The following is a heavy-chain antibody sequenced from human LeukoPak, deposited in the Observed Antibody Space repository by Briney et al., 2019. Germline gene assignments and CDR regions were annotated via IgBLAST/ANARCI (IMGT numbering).Heavy chain of an antibody. V-gene: IGHV4-38-2*02. CDR2: IYHSGRT. Sequence: SETLSLTCTVSGYSISSGYYWGWIRQPPGKGLEWIGSIYHSGRTYYNPSLKSRATISVDTSKNQFSLKLNSVTAADTAVYYCARAHNWKYGTFDYWGQGTLVTVSS. CDR3: ARAHNWKYGTFDY. CDR1: GYSISSGYY. J-gene: IGHJ4*02. D-gene: IGHD1-20*01.